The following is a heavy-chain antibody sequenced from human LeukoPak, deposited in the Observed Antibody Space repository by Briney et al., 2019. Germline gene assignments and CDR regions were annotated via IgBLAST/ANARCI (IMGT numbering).Heavy chain of an antibody. V-gene: IGHV1-69*04. J-gene: IGHJ4*02. CDR3: AGDCGGDCYSGDY. D-gene: IGHD2-21*02. CDR1: GGTFSSYA. Sequence: GSSVKVSCKASGGTFSSYAISWVRQAPGQGHEWMGRIIPIFGIANYAQKFQGRVTITADKSTSTAYMELSSLRSEDTAVYYCAGDCGGDCYSGDYWGQGTLVTVSS. CDR2: IIPIFGIA.